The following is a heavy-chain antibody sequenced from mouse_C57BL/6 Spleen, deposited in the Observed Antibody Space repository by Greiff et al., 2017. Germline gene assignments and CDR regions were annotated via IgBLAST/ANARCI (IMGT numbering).Heavy chain of an antibody. D-gene: IGHD1-1*01. CDR3: ASRCSSYEAMDY. CDR2: IYPSDSET. CDR1: GYTFTSYW. V-gene: IGHV1-61*01. Sequence: QVQLQQPGAELVRPGSSVKLSCTASGYTFTSYWMDWVKQRPGQGLEWIGNIYPSDSETHYNQKFKDKATLTVDKSSSTAYMQLSSLTSEDSAVYYCASRCSSYEAMDYWGQGTSVTVSS. J-gene: IGHJ4*01.